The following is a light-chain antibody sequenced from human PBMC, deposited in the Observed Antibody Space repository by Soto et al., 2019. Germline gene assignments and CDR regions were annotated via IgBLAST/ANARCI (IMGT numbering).Light chain of an antibody. CDR1: SSDVGGHNY. CDR3: SSYTSSTLDV. Sequence: QSALTQPASVSGSPGQSITISCTGTSSDVGGHNYVSWYQQHSGKAPKLMIYEVTYRPSGVSNRFSGSKSGNTASLTISGLQTEDEADYYCSSYTSSTLDVFGTGTKLTVL. CDR2: EVT. V-gene: IGLV2-14*01. J-gene: IGLJ1*01.